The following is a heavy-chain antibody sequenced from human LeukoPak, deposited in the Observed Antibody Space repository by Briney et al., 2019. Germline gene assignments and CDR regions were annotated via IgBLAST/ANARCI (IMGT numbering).Heavy chain of an antibody. CDR3: ARQGPRSSTDFDY. CDR1: GYSFTSYW. Sequence: GESLKISCKGSGYSFTSYWIGWVRQMPGKGLEWMGIIYPGDPDTRYSPSFQGQVTISADKSISTAYLQWSSLKASDTAMYYCARQGPRSSTDFDYWGQGTLVTVSS. V-gene: IGHV5-51*01. CDR2: IYPGDPDT. J-gene: IGHJ4*02. D-gene: IGHD2-2*01.